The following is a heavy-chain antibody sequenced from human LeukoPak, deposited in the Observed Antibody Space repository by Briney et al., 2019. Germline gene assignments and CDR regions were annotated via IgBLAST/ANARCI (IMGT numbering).Heavy chain of an antibody. J-gene: IGHJ3*01. D-gene: IGHD2-2*01. CDR3: ARFRVPAAIRAAFDF. CDR1: GGSISSGSYY. V-gene: IGHV4-61*02. CDR2: IHTSGST. Sequence: PSETLSLTCTVSGGSISSGSYYWSWIRQPAGKGLEWIGRIHTSGSTNYNPSLKSRVTMSVDPSKNQFSLKLNSVTAADTAVYYCARFRVPAAIRAAFDFWGQGTMVTVSS.